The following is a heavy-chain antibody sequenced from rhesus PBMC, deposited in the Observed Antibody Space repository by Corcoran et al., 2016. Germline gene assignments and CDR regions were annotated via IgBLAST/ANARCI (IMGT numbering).Heavy chain of an antibody. CDR3: TKYGSGYYTN. V-gene: IGHV3S16*01. CDR1: GFPFRRVG. J-gene: IGHJ4*01. CDR2: ISSASSYI. D-gene: IGHD3-28*01. Sequence: EVQLVESGGGLVQPGGSLRLSWAASGFPFRRVGLGGARQAPGKGLEWVSSISSASSYIYYADSVKGRFTISRDNAKNSLSLQMNSLRAEDTAVYYCTKYGSGYYTNWGQGVLVTVSS.